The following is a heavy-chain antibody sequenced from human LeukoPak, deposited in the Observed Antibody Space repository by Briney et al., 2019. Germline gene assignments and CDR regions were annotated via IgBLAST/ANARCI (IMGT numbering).Heavy chain of an antibody. J-gene: IGHJ4*02. D-gene: IGHD3-10*01. CDR3: ARGRGRVRGVFDY. CDR2: IYYSGST. CDR1: GGSISSSSYY. Sequence: SETLSLTCTVSGGSISSSSYYWGWIRQPPGKGLEWIGSIYYSGSTYYNPSLKSRVTISVDTSKNQFSLKLSSVTAADTAVYYCARGRGRVRGVFDYWGQGTLVTVSS. V-gene: IGHV4-39*07.